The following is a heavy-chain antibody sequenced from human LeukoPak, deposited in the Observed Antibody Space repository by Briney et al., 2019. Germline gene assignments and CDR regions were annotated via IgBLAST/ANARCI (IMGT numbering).Heavy chain of an antibody. CDR3: ARDRVGDTYGYYYGMDV. V-gene: IGHV1-46*01. Sequence: ASVKVSCKASGYTFTSYYMHCVRQAPGQGPEWMGIIYPSGGSTRYAQKFQGRVTMTTDTSTSTVYMELSSLRSEDTAVYYCARDRVGDTYGYYYGMDVWGQGTTVTVSS. CDR2: IYPSGGST. CDR1: GYTFTSYY. J-gene: IGHJ6*02. D-gene: IGHD3-10*01.